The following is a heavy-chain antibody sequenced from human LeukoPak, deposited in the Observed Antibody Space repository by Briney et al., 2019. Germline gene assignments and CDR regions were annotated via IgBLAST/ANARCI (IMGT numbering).Heavy chain of an antibody. CDR2: IYYSGST. CDR3: ARGYPRYYMDV. CDR1: GGSISSYY. Sequence: SETLSLTCTVSGGSISSYYWSWIRQPPGKGLEWIGYIYYSGSTNYNPSLKSRVTISVDTSKNQFSLKLSSVTAADTAVYYCARGYPRYYMDVWGKGTTVAVSS. J-gene: IGHJ6*03. V-gene: IGHV4-59*01. D-gene: IGHD1-1*01.